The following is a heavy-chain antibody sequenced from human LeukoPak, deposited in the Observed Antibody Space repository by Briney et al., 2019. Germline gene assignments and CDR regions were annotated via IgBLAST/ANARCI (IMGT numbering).Heavy chain of an antibody. Sequence: ASVKVSCKASGYTFTSYYMHWVRQAPGQGLEWMGIINPSGGSTSYAQRFQGRVTMTTDTSTSTAYMELRSLRSDDTAVYYCARDEAVPGTRYFQHWGQGTLVTVSS. CDR3: ARDEAVPGTRYFQH. D-gene: IGHD6-19*01. CDR1: GYTFTSYY. V-gene: IGHV1-46*01. CDR2: INPSGGST. J-gene: IGHJ1*01.